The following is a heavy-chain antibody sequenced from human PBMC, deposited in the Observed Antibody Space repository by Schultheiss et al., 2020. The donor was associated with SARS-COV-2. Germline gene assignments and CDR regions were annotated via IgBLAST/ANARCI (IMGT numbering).Heavy chain of an antibody. D-gene: IGHD2-2*02. CDR3: AKYSGYCSSTSCYKGGHWFDP. V-gene: IGHV4-31*11. CDR1: GGSFSGYY. J-gene: IGHJ5*02. CDR2: IYYSGST. Sequence: SETLSLTCAVYGGSFSGYYWSWIRQHPGKGLEWIGYIYYSGSTYYNPSLKSRVTISVDTSKNQFSLKLSSVTAADTAVYYCAKYSGYCSSTSCYKGGHWFDPWGQGTLVTVSS.